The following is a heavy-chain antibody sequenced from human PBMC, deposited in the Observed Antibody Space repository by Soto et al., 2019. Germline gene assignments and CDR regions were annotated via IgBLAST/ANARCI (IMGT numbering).Heavy chain of an antibody. V-gene: IGHV4-59*01. J-gene: IGHJ4*02. D-gene: IGHD3-10*01. CDR3: ARDRWGEDGSGSYSLDY. CDR1: GGSISSYY. CDR2: IYYSGST. Sequence: QVQLQESGPGLVKPSETLSLTCTVSGGSISSYYGSWIRQPPGKGLEWIGYIYYSGSTNYTPSLKSRVIISVDTSKNQFSLKLSSVTAADTAVYYCARDRWGEDGSGSYSLDYWGQGTLVTVSS.